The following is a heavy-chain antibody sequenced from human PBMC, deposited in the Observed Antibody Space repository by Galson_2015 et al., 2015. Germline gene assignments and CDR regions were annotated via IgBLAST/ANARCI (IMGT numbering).Heavy chain of an antibody. CDR2: IYYSGST. CDR1: GGSISSSSYY. CDR3: ARDQGKGYDFWSGWWAFDI. J-gene: IGHJ3*02. V-gene: IGHV4-39*07. Sequence: ETLSLTCTVSGGSISSSSYYWGWIRQPPGKGLEWIGSIYYSGSTNYNPSLKSRVTISVDTSKNQFSLKLSSVTAADTAVYYCARDQGKGYDFWSGWWAFDIWGQGTMVTVSS. D-gene: IGHD3-3*01.